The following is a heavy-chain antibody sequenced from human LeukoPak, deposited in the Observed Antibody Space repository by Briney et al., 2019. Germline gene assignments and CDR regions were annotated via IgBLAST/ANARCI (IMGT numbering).Heavy chain of an antibody. CDR1: GGSISSSNW. J-gene: IGHJ5*02. V-gene: IGHV4-4*02. CDR2: IYHSGST. CDR3: ARQRPDIVVVVAATGFDP. D-gene: IGHD2-15*01. Sequence: PSETLSLTCAVSGGSISSSNWWSWVRQPPGKGLEWIGEIYHSGSTNYNPSLKSRVTISVDKSKNQFSLKLSSVTAADTAVYYCARQRPDIVVVVAATGFDPWGQGTLVTVSS.